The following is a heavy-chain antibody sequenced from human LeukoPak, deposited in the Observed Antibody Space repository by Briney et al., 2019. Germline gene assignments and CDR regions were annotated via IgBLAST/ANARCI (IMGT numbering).Heavy chain of an antibody. Sequence: PSETLSLTCAVYGGSFSGYYWSWIRQPPGKGLEWIGEINHSGSTNYNPSLKSRVTISVDTSKNQFSLKLSSVTAADTAVYYCARGLQKWLAPGRWFDPWGQGTLVTVSS. D-gene: IGHD6-19*01. CDR1: GGSFSGYY. CDR3: ARGLQKWLAPGRWFDP. V-gene: IGHV4-34*01. CDR2: INHSGST. J-gene: IGHJ5*02.